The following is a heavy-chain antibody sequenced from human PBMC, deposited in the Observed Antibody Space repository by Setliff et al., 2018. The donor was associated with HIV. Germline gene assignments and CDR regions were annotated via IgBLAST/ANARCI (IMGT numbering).Heavy chain of an antibody. V-gene: IGHV1-18*01. CDR3: ARRSTFNAFDI. CDR1: GYTFTNYG. J-gene: IGHJ3*02. Sequence: RASVKVSCKASGYTFTNYGISWVRQAPGQGLEWMGWISAYDGSTNFAQKFQGRVTLTTDTSTRTGYMEMRSLKSDDTAVYYCARRSTFNAFDIWGQGTMVTVSS. CDR2: ISAYDGST.